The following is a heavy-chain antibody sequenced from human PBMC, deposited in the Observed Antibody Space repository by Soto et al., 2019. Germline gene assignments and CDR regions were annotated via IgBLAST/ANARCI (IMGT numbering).Heavy chain of an antibody. V-gene: IGHV4-59*01. CDR2: IYYSGST. CDR1: GGSISSYY. CDR3: ARGFYDFWSGYPNWFDP. J-gene: IGHJ5*02. Sequence: SETLSLTCTVSGGSISSYYWSWIRQPPGKGLEWIRYIYYSGSTNYNPSLKSRVTISVDTSKNQFSLKLSSVTAADTAVYYCARGFYDFWSGYPNWFDPWGQGTLVTVSS. D-gene: IGHD3-3*01.